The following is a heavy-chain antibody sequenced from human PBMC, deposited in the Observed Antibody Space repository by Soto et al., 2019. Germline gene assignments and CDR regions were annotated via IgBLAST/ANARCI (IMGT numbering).Heavy chain of an antibody. CDR2: ISYDGSDI. V-gene: IGHV3-30*18. CDR3: AKGWLRLRDVSLH. CDR1: GFTFINYG. D-gene: IGHD3-16*01. J-gene: IGHJ4*02. Sequence: QVLLVESGGGVVQPGRSLTLSCATSGFTFINYGMHWVRQVPGKGLEWVAVISYDGSDIYYGHSVKGRFTVSRDKFQKTLYLQMNSLRPEDTAVYYCAKGWLRLRDVSLHWGQGTLVTVSS.